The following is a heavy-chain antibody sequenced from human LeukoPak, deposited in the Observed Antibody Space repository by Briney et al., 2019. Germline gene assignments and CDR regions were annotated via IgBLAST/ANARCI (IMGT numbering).Heavy chain of an antibody. D-gene: IGHD2-15*01. Sequence: GGSLRLSCAASGFTFSSYEMNWVRQAPGKGLEWVSSISSSSSYIYYADSVKGRFTISRDNAKNSLYLQMNSLRAEDTAVYYCARVLPHSDPLDYWGQGTLVTVSS. J-gene: IGHJ4*02. CDR1: GFTFSSYE. V-gene: IGHV3-21*01. CDR2: ISSSSSYI. CDR3: ARVLPHSDPLDY.